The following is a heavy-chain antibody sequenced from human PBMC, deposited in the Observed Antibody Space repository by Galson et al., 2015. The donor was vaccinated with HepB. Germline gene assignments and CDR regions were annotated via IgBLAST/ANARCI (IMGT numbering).Heavy chain of an antibody. CDR1: GYTFTGYG. CDR3: AREASLRCPYYDFWRGSDP. CDR2: ISAYNGNT. J-gene: IGHJ5*02. Sequence: SVKVSCKASGYTFTGYGISWVRQAPGQGLEWLGWISAYNGNTNYAQKPQGRVTMTTDISTSTNYMELRSLRSDDTAVYYFAREASLRCPYYDFWRGSDPWGQGTLVTVSS. V-gene: IGHV1-18*01. D-gene: IGHD3-3*01.